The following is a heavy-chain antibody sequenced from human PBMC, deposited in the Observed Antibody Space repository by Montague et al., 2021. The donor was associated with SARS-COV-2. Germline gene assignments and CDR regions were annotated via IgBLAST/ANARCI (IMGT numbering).Heavy chain of an antibody. V-gene: IGHV4-61*02. CDR2: VYASGTT. CDR1: GGSISSGSYY. CDR3: TRGLASVDS. J-gene: IGHJ4*02. Sequence: SQTLSLTCTVSGGSISSGSYYWSWIRQPAGKGLEWTGRVYASGTTNYNLSLKSRVTISLDTSKNQFSMRLSSVTAADTALYYCTRGLASVDSWGQGTLVTVSS.